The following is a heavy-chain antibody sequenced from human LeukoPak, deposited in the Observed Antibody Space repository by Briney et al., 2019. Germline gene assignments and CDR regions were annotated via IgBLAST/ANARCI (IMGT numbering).Heavy chain of an antibody. V-gene: IGHV4-34*01. J-gene: IGHJ6*02. CDR3: ASLYGMDV. Sequence: GSLRLSCAASGFTFSSYAMSWIRQPPGKGLEWIGEINHSGSTNYNPSLKSRVIISVDTSKNQFSLKLSSVTAADTAVYYCASLYGMDVWGQGTTVTVSS. CDR1: GFTFSSYA. CDR2: INHSGST.